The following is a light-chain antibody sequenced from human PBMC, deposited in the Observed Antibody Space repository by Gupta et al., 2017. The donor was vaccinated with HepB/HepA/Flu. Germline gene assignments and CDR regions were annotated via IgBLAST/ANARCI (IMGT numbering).Light chain of an antibody. CDR3: QQDNNWAPLT. CDR2: GTA. V-gene: IGKV3-15*01. Sequence: EVVMTQSPATLSLSPGERATLSCRTSQNVYNSLAWYQQKPCQAPRLLIFGTATSDTGITARFSGAGDGKELTLSISSRQSEEYASYYCQQDNNWAPLTFGGGTRVEIK. J-gene: IGKJ4*01. CDR1: QNVYNS.